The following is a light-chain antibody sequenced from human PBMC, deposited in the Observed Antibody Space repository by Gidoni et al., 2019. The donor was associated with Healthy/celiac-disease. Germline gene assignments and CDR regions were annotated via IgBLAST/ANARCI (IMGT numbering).Light chain of an antibody. CDR2: KAS. Sequence: DIQMTQSPSTLSASVGDRVPITCRASQSISSWLAWYQQKPGKAPKLLIYKASSLESGVPSRFSGSGSGTEFTLTISSLQPDDFATYYCQQYKSKETFGQGTEVEIK. CDR1: QSISSW. CDR3: QQYKSKET. J-gene: IGKJ1*01. V-gene: IGKV1-5*03.